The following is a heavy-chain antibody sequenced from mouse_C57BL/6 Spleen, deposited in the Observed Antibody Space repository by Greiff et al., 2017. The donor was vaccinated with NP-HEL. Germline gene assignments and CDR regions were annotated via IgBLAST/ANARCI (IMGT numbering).Heavy chain of an antibody. CDR2: ISYDGSN. CDR1: GYSITSGYY. Sequence: DVQLQESGPGLVKPSQSLSLTCSVTGYSITSGYYWNWIRQFPGNKLEWMGYISYDGSNNYNPSLKNRNSITRDTSKNQFFLKLNSVTTEDTATYYCASSLGRGYWGQGTTLTVSS. CDR3: ASSLGRGY. J-gene: IGHJ2*01. D-gene: IGHD4-1*01. V-gene: IGHV3-6*01.